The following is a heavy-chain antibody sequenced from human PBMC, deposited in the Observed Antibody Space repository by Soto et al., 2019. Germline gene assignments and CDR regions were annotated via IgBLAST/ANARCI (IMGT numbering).Heavy chain of an antibody. J-gene: IGHJ5*02. CDR1: GYTFSNYG. CDR3: ARVVPGAEAWFGP. D-gene: IGHD2-2*01. V-gene: IGHV1-18*01. CDR2: ISLYSDGT. Sequence: GASVKVSCKTSGYTFSNYGITWVRQAPGQPLEWLGWISLYSDGTNYAQKFQGRVSMTTDTSTTTAHMELRSLRSDDTAVYYCARVVPGAEAWFGPWGQGTLVTVSS.